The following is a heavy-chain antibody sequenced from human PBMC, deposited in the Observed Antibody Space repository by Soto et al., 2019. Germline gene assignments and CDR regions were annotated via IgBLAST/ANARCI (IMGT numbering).Heavy chain of an antibody. CDR2: ISGSGGST. J-gene: IGHJ6*02. CDR3: AKGRLYIGPPFMDV. D-gene: IGHD5-12*01. CDR1: GFTFSSYA. Sequence: GALRLSCAASGFTFSSYAMSWVRQAPGKGLEWVSAISGSGGSTYYADSVKGRFTISRDNSKNTLYLQMNSLRAEDTAVYYCAKGRLYIGPPFMDVWGQGTTVTVSS. V-gene: IGHV3-23*01.